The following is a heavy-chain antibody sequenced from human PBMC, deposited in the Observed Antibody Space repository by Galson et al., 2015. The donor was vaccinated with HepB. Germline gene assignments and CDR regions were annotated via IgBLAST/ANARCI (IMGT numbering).Heavy chain of an antibody. D-gene: IGHD3-10*01. CDR3: ARPEGYGSGSYYRFPYYYYGMDV. J-gene: IGHJ6*02. CDR1: GFTFSSYS. CDR2: ISSSSTI. Sequence: SLRLSCAASGFTFSSYSMNWVRQAPGKGLEWVSYISSSSTIYYADSVKGRFTISRDNAKNSLYLQMNSLRDEDTAVYYCARPEGYGSGSYYRFPYYYYGMDVWGQGTTVTVSS. V-gene: IGHV3-48*02.